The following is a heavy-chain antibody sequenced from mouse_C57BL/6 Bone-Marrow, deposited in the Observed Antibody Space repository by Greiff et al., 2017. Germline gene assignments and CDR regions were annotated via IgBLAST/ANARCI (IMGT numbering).Heavy chain of an antibody. J-gene: IGHJ4*01. CDR2: IYPGGGYT. V-gene: IGHV1-63*01. CDR3: ERIYYGKGYAIDD. Sequence: VQLQQSGAELVRPGTSVKMSCKASGYTFTNYWIGWAKQRPGHGLEWIGDIYPGGGYTNYNEKFKGKATLTADKSSSTAYMQFSSLTSEDSAIYDCERIYYGKGYAIDDWGQGTSVTVSS. D-gene: IGHD2-1*01. CDR1: GYTFTNYW.